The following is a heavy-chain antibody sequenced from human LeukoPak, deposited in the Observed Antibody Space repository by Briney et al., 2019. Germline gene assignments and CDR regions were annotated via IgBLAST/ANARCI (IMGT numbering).Heavy chain of an antibody. V-gene: IGHV3-33*01. D-gene: IGHD3-9*01. CDR1: GFTFRNFG. CDR3: ARLLDTTGYYADY. J-gene: IGHJ4*02. CDR2: IWYDGSYI. Sequence: GGSLRLSCAASGFTFRNFGMHWVRQAPGKGLEWVAVIWYDGSYIYYADSVKGRFTISRDNSKNTLYLRMNSLRGEDTAVYYCARLLDTTGYYADYWGQGTLVTVSS.